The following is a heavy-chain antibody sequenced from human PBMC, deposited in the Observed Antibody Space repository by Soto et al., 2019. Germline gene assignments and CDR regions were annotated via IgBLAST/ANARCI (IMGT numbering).Heavy chain of an antibody. CDR3: ARQSERLLGFGELSLDDFDI. Sequence: GESLKISCQCSGYRFTSYWIGWVLQMPWKGLEWMGIIYPGDSDTRYSPSFQGQVTISADKSISTAYLQWSSLKASDTAMYYCARQSERLLGFGELSLDDFDIWGQGTMVTVSS. J-gene: IGHJ3*02. V-gene: IGHV5-51*01. CDR2: IYPGDSDT. D-gene: IGHD3-10*01. CDR1: GYRFTSYW.